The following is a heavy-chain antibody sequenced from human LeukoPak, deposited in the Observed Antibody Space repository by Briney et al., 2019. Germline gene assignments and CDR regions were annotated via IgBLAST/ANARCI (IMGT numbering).Heavy chain of an antibody. J-gene: IGHJ6*03. CDR3: AKGGEAKWFGELIKTQYYYYMDV. D-gene: IGHD3-10*01. V-gene: IGHV4-34*01. CDR1: GGSFSGHY. CDR2: INHSGST. Sequence: SETLSLTCAVYGGSFSGHYWSWLRQPPGKGLEWIGEINHSGSTNYNPSLKSRVTISVDTSKNQFSLKLSSVTAADTAVYYCAKGGEAKWFGELIKTQYYYYMDVWGKGTTVTVSS.